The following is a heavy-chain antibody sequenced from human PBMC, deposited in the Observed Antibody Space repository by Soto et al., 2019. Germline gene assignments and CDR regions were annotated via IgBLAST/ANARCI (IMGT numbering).Heavy chain of an antibody. Sequence: QVQLVQSGAEVKKPGASVKVSCKASSYTFTSYGINWVRQAPGQGLEWMGWINVHNGNTNYAQKVQGRVTMTTDTSTSTAYMELRSLRSGDTAVYYCARGYSAYADHYYYGLDVWGQGTTVTVSS. D-gene: IGHD5-12*01. CDR1: SYTFTSYG. CDR3: ARGYSAYADHYYYGLDV. CDR2: INVHNGNT. V-gene: IGHV1-18*01. J-gene: IGHJ6*02.